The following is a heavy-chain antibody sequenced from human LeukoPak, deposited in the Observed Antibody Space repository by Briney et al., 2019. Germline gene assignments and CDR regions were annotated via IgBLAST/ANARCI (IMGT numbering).Heavy chain of an antibody. Sequence: ASVKVSCKASGGTFRNYAFSWVRQAPGQGLEWMGVVIPLFGRANYAQKFQGSVTITTDESTSTAYMELSSLRSEDTAVYYCASGGASSHSIMDVWGKGTTVTVSS. CDR1: GGTFRNYA. D-gene: IGHD3-10*01. V-gene: IGHV1-69*05. CDR3: ASGGASSHSIMDV. J-gene: IGHJ6*03. CDR2: VIPLFGRA.